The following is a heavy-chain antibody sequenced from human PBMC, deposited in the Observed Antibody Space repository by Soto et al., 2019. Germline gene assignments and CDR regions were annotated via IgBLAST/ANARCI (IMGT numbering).Heavy chain of an antibody. CDR3: ARVGLDHDYGDYGIDY. V-gene: IGHV3-30-3*01. D-gene: IGHD4-17*01. CDR2: ISHDGINK. CDR1: GFSFSSYA. Sequence: GGSLRLSCTASGFSFSSYAMYWFRQPPGKGLEWVAVISHDGINKHYADSVKGRVTVSRDNSNHSLDLQLNSLRSDDTAVYYCARVGLDHDYGDYGIDYWGQGTLVTVSS. J-gene: IGHJ4*02.